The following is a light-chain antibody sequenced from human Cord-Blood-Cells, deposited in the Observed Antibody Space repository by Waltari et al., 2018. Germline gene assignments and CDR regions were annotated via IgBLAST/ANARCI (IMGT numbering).Light chain of an antibody. V-gene: IGLV3-1*01. CDR1: KLGDKY. CDR2: QDS. J-gene: IGLJ2*01. CDR3: QAWDSSTSYVV. Sequence: SYELTQPPSVSVSPGQTASITCSGDKLGDKYACWYQQKPGQSPVLVIYQDSKRPSGIPERFSGAKSGNTAPLPISGTQAMDEADYYCQAWDSSTSYVVFGGGTKLTVL.